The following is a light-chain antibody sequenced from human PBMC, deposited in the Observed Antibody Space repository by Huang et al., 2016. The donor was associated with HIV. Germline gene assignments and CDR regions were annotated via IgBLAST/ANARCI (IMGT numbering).Light chain of an antibody. V-gene: IGKV4-1*01. Sequence: DIVMTQSPDSLAVSLGERATINCKSSQTVLYSSNNKSYLAWYQQKPGQPPKLLIYGASTRESGVPDRVSGSGCGTDFTLTISSLQAADVAVYYCHQYYRSPWTFGQGTKVEIK. J-gene: IGKJ1*01. CDR2: GAS. CDR1: QTVLYSSNNKSY. CDR3: HQYYRSPWT.